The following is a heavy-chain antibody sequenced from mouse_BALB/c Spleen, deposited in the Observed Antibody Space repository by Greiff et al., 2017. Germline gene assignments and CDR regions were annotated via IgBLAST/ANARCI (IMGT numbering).Heavy chain of an antibody. Sequence: QVQLQQPGAELVKPGASVKMSCKASGYTFTSYNMHWVKQTPGQGLEWIGAIYPGNGDTSYNQKFKGKATLTADKSSSTAYMQLSSLTSEDSAVYYCARSTLITTGPGAYWGQGTLVTVSA. V-gene: IGHV1-12*01. CDR1: GYTFTSYN. CDR3: ARSTLITTGPGAY. CDR2: IYPGNGDT. D-gene: IGHD1-1*01. J-gene: IGHJ3*01.